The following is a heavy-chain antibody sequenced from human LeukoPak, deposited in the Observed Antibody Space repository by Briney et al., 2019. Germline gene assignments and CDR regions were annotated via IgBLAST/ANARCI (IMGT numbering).Heavy chain of an antibody. J-gene: IGHJ4*02. Sequence: GGSLRLSCGASGFTFSSYGMHWVRQAPGKGLEWVAFIRYDGSNKYYADSVKGRFTISRDNSKNTLYLQMNSLRAEDTAVYYCAKDPAEYDSSGYYPQYWGQGTLVTVSS. CDR3: AKDPAEYDSSGYYPQY. D-gene: IGHD3-22*01. CDR1: GFTFSSYG. CDR2: IRYDGSNK. V-gene: IGHV3-30*02.